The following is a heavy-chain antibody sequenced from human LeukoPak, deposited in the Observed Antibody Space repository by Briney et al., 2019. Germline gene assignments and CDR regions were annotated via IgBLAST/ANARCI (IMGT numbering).Heavy chain of an antibody. D-gene: IGHD3-16*01. Sequence: GGSLRLSCAASGFTFSSYSMNWVRQAPGKGLEWVSSSSRTSSYIYYADSVKGRFTISRDNAKNSLYLQMNSLRADDTAIYYCARDYRGGGSGGYFDFWGQGTLVTVSS. CDR3: ARDYRGGGSGGYFDF. V-gene: IGHV3-21*01. CDR2: SSRTSSYI. J-gene: IGHJ4*02. CDR1: GFTFSSYS.